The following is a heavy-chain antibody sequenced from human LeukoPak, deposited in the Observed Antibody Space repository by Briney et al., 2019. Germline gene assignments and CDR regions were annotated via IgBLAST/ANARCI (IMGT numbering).Heavy chain of an antibody. Sequence: GGSLRLSCAASGFTFSSYSMNWVRQAPGKGLEWVSAISDSGGSTYYTDSVKGRFTISRDNSKNTLYLQMNNLRAEDTALYYCAKERIQLWPTYFDYWGQGTLVTVSS. J-gene: IGHJ4*02. D-gene: IGHD1-1*01. CDR2: ISDSGGST. CDR3: AKERIQLWPTYFDY. V-gene: IGHV3-23*01. CDR1: GFTFSSYS.